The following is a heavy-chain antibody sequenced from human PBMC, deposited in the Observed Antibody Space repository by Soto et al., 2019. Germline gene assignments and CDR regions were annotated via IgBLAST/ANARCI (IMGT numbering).Heavy chain of an antibody. V-gene: IGHV4-59*08. CDR1: GSSFSSYY. D-gene: IGHD2-2*01. J-gene: IGHJ4*02. CDR3: ARLGYCSSTSCYYFDN. Sequence: SETLSLTGTASGSSFSSYYWSWIRQPPGKGLEWIGYIYYSGSTNYKPSLKSRVTISVDTSKNQFSLNLSSVTAADTAFYYCARLGYCSSTSCYYFDNWGQGTLVTVSS. CDR2: IYYSGST.